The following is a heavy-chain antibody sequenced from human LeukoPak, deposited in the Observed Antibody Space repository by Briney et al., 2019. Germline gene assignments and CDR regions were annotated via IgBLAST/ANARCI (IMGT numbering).Heavy chain of an antibody. Sequence: SETLSLTCTVSGYSISSGYYWGWIRQPPGKGLEWIGSIYRSGSTYYNPSLKSRVTIPVDRSKNQFSLKLSSVTAADTAVYYCARDRYYYGSGSPSGWFDPWGQGTLVTVSS. CDR3: ARDRYYYGSGSPSGWFDP. CDR2: IYRSGST. CDR1: GYSISSGYY. D-gene: IGHD3-10*01. J-gene: IGHJ5*02. V-gene: IGHV4-38-2*02.